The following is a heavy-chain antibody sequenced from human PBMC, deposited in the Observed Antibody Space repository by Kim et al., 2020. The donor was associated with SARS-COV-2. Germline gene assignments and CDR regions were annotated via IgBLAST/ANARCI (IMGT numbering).Heavy chain of an antibody. CDR2: IYPGDSDT. CDR1: GYSFTSYW. J-gene: IGHJ4*02. CDR3: ARPSRYCSGGSCYFDY. Sequence: GESLKISCKGSGYSFTSYWIGWVCQMPGKGLEWMGIIYPGDSDTRYSPSFQGQVTISADKSISTAYLQWSSLKASDTAMYYCARPSRYCSGGSCYFDYWGQGTLVTVSS. V-gene: IGHV5-51*01. D-gene: IGHD2-15*01.